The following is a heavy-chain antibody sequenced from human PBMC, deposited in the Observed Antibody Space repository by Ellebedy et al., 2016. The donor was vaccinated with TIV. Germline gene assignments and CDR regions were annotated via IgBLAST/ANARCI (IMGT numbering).Heavy chain of an antibody. CDR1: GFTFSRYW. CDR2: MDAGGNT. V-gene: IGHV3-53*01. J-gene: IGHJ4*02. CDR3: AGGTY. Sequence: GESLKISCAASGFTFSRYWMSWVRQAPGKGLEWVSIMDAGGNTHYPDPVKGRFTVSRDNSKNTLYLQMNSLRAEDTAVYYCAGGTYWGQGTLVTVSS.